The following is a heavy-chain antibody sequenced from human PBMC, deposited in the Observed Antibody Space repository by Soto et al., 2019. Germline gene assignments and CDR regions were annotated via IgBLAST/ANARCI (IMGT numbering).Heavy chain of an antibody. V-gene: IGHV4-59*01. CDR2: IYYSGST. Sequence: SETLSLTCTVSGGSISSYYWSWIRQPPGKGLECIGYIYYSGSTNYNPSLKSRVTISVDTSKNQFSLKLTSVTSADTAVYYCTRFSGYSTNFFDYWGQGALGTVSS. D-gene: IGHD5-12*01. CDR3: TRFSGYSTNFFDY. CDR1: GGSISSYY. J-gene: IGHJ4*02.